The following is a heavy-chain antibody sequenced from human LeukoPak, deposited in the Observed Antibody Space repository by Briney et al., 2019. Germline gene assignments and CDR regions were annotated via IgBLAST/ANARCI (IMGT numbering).Heavy chain of an antibody. J-gene: IGHJ4*02. CDR1: GFTFTSYA. CDR2: ISSGGSA. D-gene: IGHD5-24*01. CDR3: TRERWLQSFDY. Sequence: GGSLRLSCAASGFTFTSYAMSWVRQAPGKGLEWISSISSGGSAYNADSVKGRFTISRDNSKNTLYLQMNSLNTEDTALYYCTRERWLQSFDYWGQGTLVTVSA. V-gene: IGHV3-23*01.